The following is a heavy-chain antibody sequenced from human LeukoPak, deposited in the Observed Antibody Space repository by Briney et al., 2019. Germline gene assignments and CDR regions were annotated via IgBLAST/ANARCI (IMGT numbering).Heavy chain of an antibody. D-gene: IGHD6-19*01. CDR1: GGSINEGAYY. J-gene: IGHJ4*02. V-gene: IGHV4-39*01. Sequence: PSETLSLTCSVSGGSINEGAYYWGWIRQPPGKGLQWIGSIYYRGNTYYNPSLESRVTMSVDTSKNQFSLKVSSVTAADTAVYYCAKWIAVAGTTYYFDNWGQGALVTVSS. CDR2: IYYRGNT. CDR3: AKWIAVAGTTYYFDN.